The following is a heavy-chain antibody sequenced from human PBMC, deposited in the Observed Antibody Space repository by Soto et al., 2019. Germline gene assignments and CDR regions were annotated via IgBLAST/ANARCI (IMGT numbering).Heavy chain of an antibody. CDR2: IWYDGSNE. CDR1: GFTFNNYG. D-gene: IGHD3-3*01. Sequence: QVQLVESGGGVVQPGRSLRLSCAASGFTFNNYGMHWVRQAPGKGLEWVAMIWYDGSNENYVDSVKGRFTISRDNSKNTLYLQMNSLRAEDTAVYYCARERFFVEWSVSYGMDVWGQGTTVTVSS. J-gene: IGHJ6*02. CDR3: ARERFFVEWSVSYGMDV. V-gene: IGHV3-33*01.